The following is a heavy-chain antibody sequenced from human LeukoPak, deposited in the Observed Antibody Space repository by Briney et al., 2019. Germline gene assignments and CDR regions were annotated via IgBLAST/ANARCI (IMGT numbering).Heavy chain of an antibody. CDR1: GGTFSSYA. CDR2: IIPIFGTA. J-gene: IGHJ4*02. V-gene: IGHV1-69*13. Sequence: SVKVSCKASGGTFSSYAISWVRQAPGQGLEWMGGIIPIFGTANYAQKFQGRVTITADESTSTAYMELSSLRSEDTAVYYCARAPLDGGSAAGDDYWGQGTLVTVSS. D-gene: IGHD6-13*01. CDR3: ARAPLDGGSAAGDDY.